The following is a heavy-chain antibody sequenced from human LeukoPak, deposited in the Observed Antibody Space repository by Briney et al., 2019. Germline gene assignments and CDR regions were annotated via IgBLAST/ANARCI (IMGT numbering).Heavy chain of an antibody. D-gene: IGHD1-26*01. J-gene: IGHJ4*02. V-gene: IGHV3-48*04. CDR3: TTDHVGATVEFDS. CDR2: ISTSGSSV. CDR1: GFTFSSYR. Sequence: GGSPRLSCAASGFTFSSYRMNWVRQAPGEGLEWISYISTSGSSVNYADSVKGRFTISRDNAKNSLYLQMDSLRAEDTAIYYCTTDHVGATVEFDSWGQGTLVTVSS.